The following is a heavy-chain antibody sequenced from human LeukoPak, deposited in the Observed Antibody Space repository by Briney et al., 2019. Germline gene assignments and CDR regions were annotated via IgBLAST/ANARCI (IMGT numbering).Heavy chain of an antibody. CDR1: GFTLSTYT. D-gene: IGHD6-19*01. CDR2: ISSSSNYI. CDR3: ARWYNSGWYYYFDY. Sequence: PGGSLRLSCAASGFTLSTYTMNWVRQAPGKGLEWVSSISSSSNYIYYADSVKGRFTISRDDAKNSLSLQMNSLRAEDTAVYYCARWYNSGWYYYFDYWGQGTLVTVSS. V-gene: IGHV3-21*01. J-gene: IGHJ4*02.